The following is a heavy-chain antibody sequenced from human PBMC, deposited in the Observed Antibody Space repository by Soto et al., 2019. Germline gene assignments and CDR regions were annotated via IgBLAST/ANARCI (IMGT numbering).Heavy chain of an antibody. CDR2: IDYNGVT. CDR3: GKVLVGATGHTDSDS. V-gene: IGHV4-39*01. Sequence: SETLSLTCTVSGGSIYRSGYYWGWIRQPPGRGLEWIGNIDYNGVTYSNPSLKSRVTTSRDTSKNQFSLKLTSVTAADTALYYCGKVLVGATGHTDSDSWGPGTLVTVSS. J-gene: IGHJ4*02. CDR1: GGSIYRSGYY. D-gene: IGHD2-15*01.